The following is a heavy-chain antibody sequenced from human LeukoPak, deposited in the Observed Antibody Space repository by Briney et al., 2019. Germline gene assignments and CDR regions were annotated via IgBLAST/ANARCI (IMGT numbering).Heavy chain of an antibody. D-gene: IGHD2/OR15-2a*01. CDR3: AKRSMTRGGAFDI. Sequence: GGSLRLSCAASGFTFSSYGMHWVRQAPGKGLEWVAVIWYDGSNKYYADSVKGRFTISRDNSKNTLYLQMNSLRAEDTAVYYCAKRSMTRGGAFDIWGQGTMVTVSS. V-gene: IGHV3-30*02. CDR1: GFTFSSYG. J-gene: IGHJ3*02. CDR2: IWYDGSNK.